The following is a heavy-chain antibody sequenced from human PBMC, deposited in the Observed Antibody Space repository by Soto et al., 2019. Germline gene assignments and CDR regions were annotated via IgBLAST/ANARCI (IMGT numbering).Heavy chain of an antibody. CDR3: ASTNDFWSCSLKYFDN. J-gene: IGHJ4*02. CDR2: VSGSGDST. CDR1: GFTFTNYA. D-gene: IGHD3-3*01. V-gene: IGHV3-23*01. Sequence: GGSLRLSCAASGFTFTNYAMSWVRQAPGKGLEWVSAVSGSGDSTYYGDSVKGRFTISRDKSENMLSLRMHSLRADDTAVYYCASTNDFWSCSLKYFDNWGQGTLVTVSS.